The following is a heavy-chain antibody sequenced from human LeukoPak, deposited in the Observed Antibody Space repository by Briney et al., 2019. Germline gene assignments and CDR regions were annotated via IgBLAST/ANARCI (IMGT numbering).Heavy chain of an antibody. Sequence: GGSLRLSCAVSGFTFSSYWMHWVRQAPGKGLVWVSRINTDGSSTYYADSVKGRFTISRDNSKNTLYLQFNSLRAEDTAVYYCAKDRGNYYDSPRFDPWGQGTLVTVSS. CDR3: AKDRGNYYDSPRFDP. J-gene: IGHJ5*02. V-gene: IGHV3-74*01. CDR1: GFTFSSYW. CDR2: INTDGSST. D-gene: IGHD3-22*01.